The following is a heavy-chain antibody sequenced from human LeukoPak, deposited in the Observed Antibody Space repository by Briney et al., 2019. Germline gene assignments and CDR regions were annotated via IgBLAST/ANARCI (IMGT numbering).Heavy chain of an antibody. Sequence: PSETLSLTCTVSGGSISSGGYYWSWIRQHPGKGLEWIGHIDYSGSTYYNPSLKSRLSISVDTSKNQFSLRLSSATAADTAVYYCVRVNTQLRVTPDFFHYWGQGTLVTVSS. D-gene: IGHD1-26*01. J-gene: IGHJ4*02. V-gene: IGHV4-31*03. CDR2: IDYSGST. CDR1: GGSISSGGYY. CDR3: VRVNTQLRVTPDFFHY.